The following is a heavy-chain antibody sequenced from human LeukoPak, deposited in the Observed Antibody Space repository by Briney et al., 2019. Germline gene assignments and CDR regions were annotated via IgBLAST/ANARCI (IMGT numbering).Heavy chain of an antibody. CDR2: ISSNGGST. J-gene: IGHJ6*03. CDR1: GFTFSSYA. D-gene: IGHD3-10*01. CDR3: ARLISTGNYDGSGYYYMDV. Sequence: GGSLRLSCAASGFTFSSYAMHWVRQAPGKGLEYVSAISSNGGSTYYANSVKGRFTISRDNSKNTLYLQMNSLRAEDTAVYYCARLISTGNYDGSGYYYMDVWGKGTTVTVSS. V-gene: IGHV3-64*01.